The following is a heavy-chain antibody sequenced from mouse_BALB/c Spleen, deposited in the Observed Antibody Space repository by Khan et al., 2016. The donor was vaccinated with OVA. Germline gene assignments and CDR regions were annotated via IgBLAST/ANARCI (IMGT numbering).Heavy chain of an antibody. CDR1: GYMFSTYD. V-gene: IGHV1-85*01. Sequence: VQLQESGAELVKPGASVKLSCKASGYMFSTYDINWVRQRPEQGLEWIGWIFPGDDSTKYNEKFKGKAKLTTDKYSGPAYMQLSRLTSEDSAFYFSVIHYYGSNLYWFVDVWGAGTTVTVSS. CDR3: VIHYYGSNLYWFVDV. D-gene: IGHD1-1*01. J-gene: IGHJ1*01. CDR2: IFPGDDST.